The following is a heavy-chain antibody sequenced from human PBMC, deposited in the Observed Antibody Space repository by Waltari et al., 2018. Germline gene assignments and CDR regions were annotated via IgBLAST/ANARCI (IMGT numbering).Heavy chain of an antibody. J-gene: IGHJ4*02. CDR3: TRERWVPDH. CDR1: GFAFSDYT. V-gene: IGHV3-21*02. CDR2: VSSRSTFI. D-gene: IGHD4-17*01. Sequence: EVEVVESGGGVVKPGGSLRLSCVASGFAFSDYTMDWGRQAPGKGLEWVSSVSSRSTFIYYADSVDGRFIISRDNAKNSVYLEMNSLRAEDTAIYYCTRERWVPDHWGQGTLVTVSS.